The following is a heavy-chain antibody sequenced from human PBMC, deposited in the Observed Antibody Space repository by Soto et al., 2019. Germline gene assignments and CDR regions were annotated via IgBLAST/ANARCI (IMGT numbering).Heavy chain of an antibody. D-gene: IGHD3-3*01. CDR2: ISGSGGST. Sequence: GGSLRLSCAASGFTFGSYARSWVRQAPGKGLEWVSAISGSGGSTYYADSVKGRFTISRDNSKNTLYLQMNSLRAEDTAVYYCAKDTQEWLLYYYYGMDVWGQGTTVTVSS. CDR3: AKDTQEWLLYYYYGMDV. CDR1: GFTFGSYA. V-gene: IGHV3-23*01. J-gene: IGHJ6*02.